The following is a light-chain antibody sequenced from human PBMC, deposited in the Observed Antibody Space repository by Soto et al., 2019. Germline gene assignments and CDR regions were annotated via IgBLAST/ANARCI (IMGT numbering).Light chain of an antibody. V-gene: IGKV1-5*03. J-gene: IGKJ4*01. CDR3: QQYKSYSLT. CDR1: ESISSW. Sequence: DIPMTQSPSTLSASVGDRVTITSRASESISSWLAWYQQKPGKAPKLLIYKASSLESGVPSRFSGSGSGTEFTLTISSLQPDDFAIYYCQQYKSYSLTFGGGTKVEIK. CDR2: KAS.